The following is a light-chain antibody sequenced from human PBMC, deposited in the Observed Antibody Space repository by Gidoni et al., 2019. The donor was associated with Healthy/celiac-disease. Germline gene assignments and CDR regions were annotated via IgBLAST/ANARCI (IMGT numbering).Light chain of an antibody. V-gene: IGKV3-20*01. Sequence: EIVLTQSPGTLSLSPGERATLSCRASQSVSSSYFAWYQPKPGPAPRLLIYGASSRATGIPDRFSGSGSGTDFTLTIRRLEPEDFAVYYCQQYGSSFFGGGTQVEIK. J-gene: IGKJ4*01. CDR2: GAS. CDR3: QQYGSSF. CDR1: QSVSSSY.